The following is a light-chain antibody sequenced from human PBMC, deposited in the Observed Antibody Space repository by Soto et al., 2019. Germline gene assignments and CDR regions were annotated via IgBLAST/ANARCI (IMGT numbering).Light chain of an antibody. V-gene: IGKV1-39*01. Sequence: DIQMTQSPSSLSASVGDRVTITCRASQSISSSLNWYQQKPGKAPKLLIYAASSFQGGVPSRFRGSGSGTDFPLTISSLQPEDFATYYCQPSYRTPQTFGQGTKLEIK. J-gene: IGKJ2*01. CDR3: QPSYRTPQT. CDR2: AAS. CDR1: QSISSS.